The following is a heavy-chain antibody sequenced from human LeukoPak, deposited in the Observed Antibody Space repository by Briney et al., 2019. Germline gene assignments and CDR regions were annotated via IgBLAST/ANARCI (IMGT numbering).Heavy chain of an antibody. CDR2: INQSGST. CDR1: GGSISSYY. D-gene: IGHD3-16*01. Sequence: PSETLSLTCTVSGGSISSYYWSWIRQPPGKGLEWIGEINQSGSTNYNPSLKSRVTISVDTSKNQFSLKLSSVTAADTAVYYCARGRAGDYVWAHDYWGQGTLVTVSS. V-gene: IGHV4-34*01. J-gene: IGHJ4*02. CDR3: ARGRAGDYVWAHDY.